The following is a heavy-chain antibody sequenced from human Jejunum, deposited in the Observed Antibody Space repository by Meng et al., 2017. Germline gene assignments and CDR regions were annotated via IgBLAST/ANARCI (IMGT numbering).Heavy chain of an antibody. CDR3: SRLGYCSSTSCYPDY. CDR1: GGSISSSHW. D-gene: IGHD2-2*01. J-gene: IGHJ4*02. V-gene: IGHV4-4*02. CDR2: IYHNWNT. Sequence: QVQLQESGPGLVKPSGTLSLTCAVSGGSISSSHWWSWVRQPPGKGLELIGEIYHNWNTNYNPSLKSRVTISSDKSKNQFSLKLSSVTAADTAVYYCSRLGYCSSTSCYPDYWGQGTLVTVSS.